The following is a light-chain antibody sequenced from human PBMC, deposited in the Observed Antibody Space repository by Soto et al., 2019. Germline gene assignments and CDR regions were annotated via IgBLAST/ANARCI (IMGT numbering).Light chain of an antibody. V-gene: IGKV3-15*01. J-gene: IGKJ2*01. Sequence: EIVMTQSPASLSVSPGERATLSCRASQSISRTLAWYQQKPGQAPRLLIYGASTRATGIPARFSGRGSGTDFTLTISSLHSEDFAVYDCQQYDSWRYTFGQGTKLEIK. CDR3: QQYDSWRYT. CDR2: GAS. CDR1: QSISRT.